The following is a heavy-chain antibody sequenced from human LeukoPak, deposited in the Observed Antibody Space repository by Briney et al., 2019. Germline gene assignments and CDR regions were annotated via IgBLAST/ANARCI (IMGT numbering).Heavy chain of an antibody. CDR1: GGTFSSYA. Sequence: ASVKVSCKASGGTFSSYAISWVRQAPRQGLEWMGGIITIFGTANYAQKFQGRVTITADKSTSTAYMELSSLRSEDTAVYYCARERGLISAAGYYFDYWGQGTLVTVSS. V-gene: IGHV1-69*06. D-gene: IGHD6-13*01. J-gene: IGHJ4*02. CDR3: ARERGLISAAGYYFDY. CDR2: IITIFGTA.